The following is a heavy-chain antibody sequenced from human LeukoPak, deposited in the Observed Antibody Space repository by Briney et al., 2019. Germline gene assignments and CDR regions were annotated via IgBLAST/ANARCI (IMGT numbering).Heavy chain of an antibody. CDR3: AVSGSLAVRHSYKWFDP. Sequence: KPSETLSLTCTVSGGSISSYYRSWIRQPAGKGLEWIGRIYTSGSTNYNPSLKSRVTISVDTSKNQFSLKLSSVTAADTAVYYCAVSGSLAVRHSYKWFDPWGQGTLVTVSS. D-gene: IGHD1-26*01. J-gene: IGHJ5*02. CDR2: IYTSGST. CDR1: GGSISSYY. V-gene: IGHV4-4*07.